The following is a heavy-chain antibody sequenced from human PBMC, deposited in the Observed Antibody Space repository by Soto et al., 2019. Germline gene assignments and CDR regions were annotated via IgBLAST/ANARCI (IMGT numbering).Heavy chain of an antibody. V-gene: IGHV1-46*01. CDR2: INPSGGST. CDR1: GYTFTSYY. Sequence: ASVKVSCKASGYTFTSYYMHWVRQAPGQGLEWMGIINPSGGSTSYAQKFQGRVTMTRDTSTSTVYMELSSLRSEDTAVYYCAREEGDLDSQFSPFEYWGQGTLVTVSS. D-gene: IGHD3-22*01. J-gene: IGHJ4*02. CDR3: AREEGDLDSQFSPFEY.